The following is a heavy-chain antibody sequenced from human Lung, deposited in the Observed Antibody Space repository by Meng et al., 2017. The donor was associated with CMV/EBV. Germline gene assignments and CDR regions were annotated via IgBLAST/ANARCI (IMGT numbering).Heavy chain of an antibody. CDR3: ARGKQDAWELLAY. V-gene: IGHV4-4*02. D-gene: IGHD1-26*01. CDR1: GVSISSNIR. J-gene: IGHJ4*02. CDR2: IDDSGST. Sequence: GPLPDSGPGTVNPSGTLSLTCGVPGVSISSNIRWTWVRQPPGKGLEWIGDIDDSGSTNYNPSLNSRISISLDKSKNHFSLKVNSVTAADTAVYYCARGKQDAWELLAYWGQGALVTVSS.